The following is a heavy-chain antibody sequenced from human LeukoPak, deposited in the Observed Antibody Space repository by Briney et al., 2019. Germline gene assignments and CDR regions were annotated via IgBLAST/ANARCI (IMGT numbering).Heavy chain of an antibody. CDR2: MWYDGSNK. Sequence: HPGGSLRLSCAASGFTLSIYGMIWVRQAPGKGLEWVAVMWYDGSNKYYADSVKGRFTIYRDNSKNTLYIQMNNLRAEDKAVYYCATRYCSSTSCYEEGGYFHHWGQGTLVTVSS. V-gene: IGHV3-33*08. CDR3: ATRYCSSTSCYEEGGYFHH. CDR1: GFTLSIYG. D-gene: IGHD2-2*01. J-gene: IGHJ1*01.